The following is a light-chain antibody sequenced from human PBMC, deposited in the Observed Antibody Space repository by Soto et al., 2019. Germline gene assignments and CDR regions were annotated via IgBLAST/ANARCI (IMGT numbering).Light chain of an antibody. V-gene: IGKV3-15*01. CDR3: LQYNNWWP. J-gene: IGKJ1*01. CDR2: GAS. Sequence: IVLAPSPGTLSFYPVEGATLSLRASQSVSSSYLAWYQQKPGRSPRLLIYGASTRAIGIPARFSGSGSGTEFTLTISRLQSEDFAVYYCLQYNNWWPFGQGTKVDIK. CDR1: QSVSSSY.